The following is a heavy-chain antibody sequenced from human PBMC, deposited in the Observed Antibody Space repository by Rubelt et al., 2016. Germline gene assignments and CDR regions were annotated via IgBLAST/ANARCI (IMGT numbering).Heavy chain of an antibody. V-gene: IGHV3-20*04. CDR3: ARGSQSSGYGSPGDY. J-gene: IGHJ4*02. Sequence: EVELLESGGGLVQPGGSLRLSCAAYGFTFDDYGMSWVRQGPGKGLEWVAGIGWEGGGAGYADSVKGRFTISRDNANNSLYLQMNSRRAHDTAFYYCARGSQSSGYGSPGDYWGQGTLVTVSS. D-gene: IGHD3-22*01. CDR1: GFTFDDYG. CDR2: IGWEGGGA.